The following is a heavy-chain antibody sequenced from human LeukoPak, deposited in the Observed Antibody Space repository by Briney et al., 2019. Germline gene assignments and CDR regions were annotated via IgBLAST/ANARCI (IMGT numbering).Heavy chain of an antibody. Sequence: PGGSPRLSCAVSGITLSNYGMSWVRQAPGKGLEWVAGISGSGGSTNYADSVKGRFTISGDNPKNTLFLQMNSLRAEDTAVYFCAKRGVVIRVILVGFHKEAYYFDSWGQGALVTVSS. CDR2: ISGSGGST. D-gene: IGHD3-10*01. CDR1: GITLSNYG. CDR3: AKRGVVIRVILVGFHKEAYYFDS. V-gene: IGHV3-23*01. J-gene: IGHJ4*02.